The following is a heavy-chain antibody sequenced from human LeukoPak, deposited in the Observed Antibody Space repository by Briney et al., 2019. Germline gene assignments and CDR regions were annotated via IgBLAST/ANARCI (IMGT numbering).Heavy chain of an antibody. Sequence: SETLSLTCAVSGGSISSDNWWSWVRQPPGKGLEWIGEIYHSGSTNYNPSLQSRVTISVDTSKNQFSLKLSSVTAADTAVYYCARADSSSPLWSSWGQETLVTVSS. CDR2: IYHSGST. V-gene: IGHV4-4*02. J-gene: IGHJ5*02. D-gene: IGHD6-6*01. CDR1: GGSISSDNW. CDR3: ARADSSSPLWSS.